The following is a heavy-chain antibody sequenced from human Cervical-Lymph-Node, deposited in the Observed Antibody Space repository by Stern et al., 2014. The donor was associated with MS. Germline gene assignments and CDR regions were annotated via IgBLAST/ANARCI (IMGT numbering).Heavy chain of an antibody. V-gene: IGHV1-69*01. J-gene: IGHJ6*02. CDR3: ARDQIPYYYYGMDV. CDR2: VIPIFGTV. Sequence: QVQLVESGAEVKKPASSVKVSCQTSGGTFSSHAINWVRQAPGQGLEWMGGVIPIFGTVDYAQKFQGRLTITADESTNTAYMELSSLRSEDTAVYYCARDQIPYYYYGMDVWGQGTTVTVSS. D-gene: IGHD2-2*02. CDR1: GGTFSSHA.